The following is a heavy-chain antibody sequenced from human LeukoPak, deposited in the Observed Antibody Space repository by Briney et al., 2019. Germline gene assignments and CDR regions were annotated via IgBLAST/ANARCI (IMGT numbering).Heavy chain of an antibody. J-gene: IGHJ6*02. CDR1: GYIFTTYW. CDR3: ARQDTEATGYHYGLDV. D-gene: IGHD1-14*01. V-gene: IGHV5-51*01. CDR2: IYPDDSDT. Sequence: GAPLQISCKGVGYIFTTYWIAWVRQLPGKGLEWMGIIYPDDSDTRYSPSFQGQVTISADKSISTAYLQWSSLKASDTAMHYCARQDTEATGYHYGLDVWGQGTTVTVSS.